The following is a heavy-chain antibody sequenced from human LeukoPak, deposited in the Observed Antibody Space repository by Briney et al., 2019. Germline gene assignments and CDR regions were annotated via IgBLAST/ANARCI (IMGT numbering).Heavy chain of an antibody. CDR2: IKQNGSEK. D-gene: IGHD3-10*01. J-gene: IGHJ4*02. CDR1: GFTFSDYW. V-gene: IGHV3-7*04. Sequence: GGSLRLSCAASGFTFSDYWMSWVRQAPGKGLEWVANIKQNGSEKYYVDSVKGRFTISRDNAKNSLYLQMNSLRAEDTAVYYCARDPRSVTYYYGSGSPDKWGQGTLVTVSS. CDR3: ARDPRSVTYYYGSGSPDK.